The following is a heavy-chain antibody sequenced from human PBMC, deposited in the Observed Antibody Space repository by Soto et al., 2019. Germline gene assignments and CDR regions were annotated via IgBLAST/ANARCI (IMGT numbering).Heavy chain of an antibody. D-gene: IGHD2-2*01. V-gene: IGHV3-23*01. CDR2: ISGSGGST. CDR3: AKDEGYCSSTSCYWGAFDI. Sequence: PGGSLRLSCAASGFTFSSYAMSWVRQAPGKGLEWVSAISGSGGSTYYADSVKGRFTISRDNSKNTLYLQMNSLRAEDTAVYYCAKDEGYCSSTSCYWGAFDIWGQGTMVTVSS. J-gene: IGHJ3*02. CDR1: GFTFSSYA.